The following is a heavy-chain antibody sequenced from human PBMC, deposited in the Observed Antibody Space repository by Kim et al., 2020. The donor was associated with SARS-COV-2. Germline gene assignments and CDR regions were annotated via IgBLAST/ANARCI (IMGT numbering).Heavy chain of an antibody. CDR1: GASISSNNW. V-gene: IGHV4-4*02. CDR2: VYHNGNT. J-gene: IGHJ4*01. Sequence: SETLSLTCAVSGASISSNNWWSWVRQSPGKGLEWVAQVYHNGNTNYNPSLQSRVTMSVDKPKNQFSLKLTPVTAADTALYYCARGGGSREGYPYQFAYWG. CDR3: ARGGGSREGYPYQFAY. D-gene: IGHD3-16*01.